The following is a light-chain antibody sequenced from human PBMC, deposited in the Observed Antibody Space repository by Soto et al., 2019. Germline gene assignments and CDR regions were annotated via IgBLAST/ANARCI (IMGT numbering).Light chain of an antibody. J-gene: IGLJ2*01. CDR3: TSYTSSSTQV. V-gene: IGLV2-14*01. Sequence: QSALTQPASVSGSPGQSITISCTGTSSDVGGYNYVSWYQHHPGKAPKLMIYEVSNRPSGVSSRFSGSESGNTASLTISGLQAEDEADYYCTSYTSSSTQVFGGGTQLTVL. CDR2: EVS. CDR1: SSDVGGYNY.